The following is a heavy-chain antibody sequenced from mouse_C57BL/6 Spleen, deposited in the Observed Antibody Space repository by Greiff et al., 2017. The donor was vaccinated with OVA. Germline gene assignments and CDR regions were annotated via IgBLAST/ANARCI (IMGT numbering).Heavy chain of an antibody. CDR2: ISYDGSN. CDR3: ARGGRGYDYDAFAY. Sequence: VQLQQSGPGLVKPSQSLSLTCSVTGYSITSGYYWNWIRQFPGNKLEWMGYISYDGSNNYNPSLKNRISITRDTSKNQFFLKLNSVTTEDTATYYCARGGRGYDYDAFAYWGQGTLVTVSA. D-gene: IGHD2-4*01. V-gene: IGHV3-6*01. J-gene: IGHJ3*01. CDR1: GYSITSGYY.